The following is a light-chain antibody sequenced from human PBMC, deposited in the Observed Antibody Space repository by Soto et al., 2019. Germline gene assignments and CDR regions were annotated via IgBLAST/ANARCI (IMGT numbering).Light chain of an antibody. CDR1: SSDVGGYNY. J-gene: IGLJ1*01. Sequence: QSALTQPASVSGSPGQSITISCTGTSSDVGGYNYVSWYQQHPGKAPKFMIYDVSNRPSGVSNRFSGSKSGNTASLTISGLQAEDEADYYCSSYTTSNTRQIVFGTGT. CDR3: SSYTTSNTRQIV. V-gene: IGLV2-14*01. CDR2: DVS.